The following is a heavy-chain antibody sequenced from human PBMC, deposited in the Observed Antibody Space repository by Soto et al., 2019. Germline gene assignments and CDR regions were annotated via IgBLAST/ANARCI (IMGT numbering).Heavy chain of an antibody. CDR3: ARDFAAAGSSWFDP. Sequence: QVQLQESGPGLVKPSETLSLTCTVSGGSVSSGSYYWSWIRQPPGKGLEWIGYIYYSGSTNYNPSLKSRVTISVDTSKNQFSLKLSSVTAADTAVYYCARDFAAAGSSWFDPWGQGTLVTVSS. D-gene: IGHD6-13*01. CDR1: GGSVSSGSYY. J-gene: IGHJ5*02. CDR2: IYYSGST. V-gene: IGHV4-61*01.